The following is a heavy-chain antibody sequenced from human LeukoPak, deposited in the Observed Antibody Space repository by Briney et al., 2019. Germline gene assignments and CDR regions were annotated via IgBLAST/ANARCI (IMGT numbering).Heavy chain of an antibody. CDR3: ALYCGGGSCYSMGGAFDI. D-gene: IGHD2-15*01. Sequence: GGSLRLSCAASGFTFSSYSMSWVRQAPGKGLEWVSAISGNGDSTYYVDSVKGRFTISRDNSKNTLYLQMNSLRAEDTAVYYCALYCGGGSCYSMGGAFDIWGQGTVVTVSS. V-gene: IGHV3-23*01. CDR1: GFTFSSYS. J-gene: IGHJ3*02. CDR2: ISGNGDST.